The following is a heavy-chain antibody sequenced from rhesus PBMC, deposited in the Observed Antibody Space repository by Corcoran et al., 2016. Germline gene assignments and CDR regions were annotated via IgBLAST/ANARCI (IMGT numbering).Heavy chain of an antibody. J-gene: IGHJ4*01. Sequence: QLQLQESGPGLVKPSETLSVTCAVSGGSISSSYWTWIRQAPGKGLEWIGYSDGSGSSTNYNPSLKSRVTLSVDTAKNQLSLKLSAVTTADTAVYYCARGGYNYFDYWGQGVLVTVSS. CDR3: ARGGYNYFDY. D-gene: IGHD2-2*01. CDR2: SDGSGSST. V-gene: IGHV4-169*01. CDR1: GGSISSSY.